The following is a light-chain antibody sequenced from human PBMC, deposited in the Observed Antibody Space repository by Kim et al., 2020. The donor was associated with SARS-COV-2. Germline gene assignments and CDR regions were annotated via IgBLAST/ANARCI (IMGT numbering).Light chain of an antibody. CDR1: QGIGNY. CDR2: GAS. J-gene: IGKJ2*01. CDR3: QKCDRAPYT. V-gene: IGKV1-27*01. Sequence: SASVGERVTITCRASQGIGNYVAWYQQKPGKVPELLIYGASTLRSGVPSRFSGTGSGTDFTLTISSLQPDDFATYYCQKCDRAPYTFGQGTKLEI.